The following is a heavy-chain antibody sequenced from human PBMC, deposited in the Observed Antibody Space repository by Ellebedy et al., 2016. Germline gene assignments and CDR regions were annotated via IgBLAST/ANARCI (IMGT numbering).Heavy chain of an antibody. J-gene: IGHJ4*02. CDR2: INHSGST. CDR3: ARVQYYDFWSGYYTRGYYFDY. D-gene: IGHD3-3*01. Sequence: SETLSLTCAVYGGSFSGYYWSWIRQPPGKGLEWIGEINHSGSTNYNPSLKSRVTISVDTSKNQFSLKLSSVTAADTAVYYCARVQYYDFWSGYYTRGYYFDYWGQGTLVTVSS. V-gene: IGHV4-34*01. CDR1: GGSFSGYY.